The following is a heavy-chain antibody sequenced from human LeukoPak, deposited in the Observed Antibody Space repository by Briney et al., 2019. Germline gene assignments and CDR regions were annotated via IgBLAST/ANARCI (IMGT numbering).Heavy chain of an antibody. CDR3: ASNHGITIFGVVIRDYYYYMDV. J-gene: IGHJ6*03. CDR2: IRYDGSNK. CDR1: GFTFSSYG. D-gene: IGHD3-3*01. V-gene: IGHV3-30*02. Sequence: GGSLRLSCAASGFTFSSYGMHWVRQAPGEGLEWVAFIRYDGSNKYYADSVKGRFTISRDNSKNTLYLQMNSLRAEDTAVYYCASNHGITIFGVVIRDYYYYMDVWGKGTTVTVSS.